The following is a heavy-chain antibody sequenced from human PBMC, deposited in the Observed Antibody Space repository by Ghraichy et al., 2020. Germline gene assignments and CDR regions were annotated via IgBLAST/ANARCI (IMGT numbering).Heavy chain of an antibody. CDR3: ASTGLGGDYYYYGMDV. Sequence: SETLSLTCTVSGGSISSGDYYWSWIRQPPGKGLEWIGYIYYSGSTYYNPSLKSRVTISVDTSKNQFSLKLSSVTAADTAVYYCASTGLGGDYYYYGMDVWGQGTTVTVSS. D-gene: IGHD3-16*01. J-gene: IGHJ6*02. CDR2: IYYSGST. V-gene: IGHV4-30-4*01. CDR1: GGSISSGDYY.